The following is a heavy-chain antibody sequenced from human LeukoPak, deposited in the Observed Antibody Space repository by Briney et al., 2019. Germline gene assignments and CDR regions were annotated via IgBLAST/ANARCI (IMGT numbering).Heavy chain of an antibody. CDR2: IYTSGST. CDR1: GGSISSYY. Sequence: PSETLSLTCTVSGGSISSYYWSRIRQPAGKGLEWIGRIYTSGSTNYNPSLKSRVTMSVDTSKNQFSLKLSSVTAADSALYYCVRGDGFPYYFDYWGQGTLVTVSS. V-gene: IGHV4-4*07. J-gene: IGHJ4*02. CDR3: VRGDGFPYYFDY. D-gene: IGHD2-21*02.